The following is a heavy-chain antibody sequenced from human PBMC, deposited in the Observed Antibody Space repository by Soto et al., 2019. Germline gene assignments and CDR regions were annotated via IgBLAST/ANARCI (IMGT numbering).Heavy chain of an antibody. D-gene: IGHD3-9*01. V-gene: IGHV3-23*01. J-gene: IGHJ4*02. Sequence: GSLRLSCAASGFTFNNYAMSWVRQAPGKGLEWVSGISGSGGTTYYADSVKGRFSISRDNSNRMVYLQMGSLTAGDTAVYYCAKTETFNGYYNAFDYWGQGTRVTVSS. CDR1: GFTFNNYA. CDR2: ISGSGGTT. CDR3: AKTETFNGYYNAFDY.